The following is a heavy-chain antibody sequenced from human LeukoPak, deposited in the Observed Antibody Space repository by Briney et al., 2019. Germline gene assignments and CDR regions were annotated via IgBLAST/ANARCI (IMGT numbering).Heavy chain of an antibody. CDR2: IYYSGST. Sequence: PSETLSLTCTVSGGSISSSSYYWGWIRQPPGKGLEWIGSIYYSGSTYYNPSLKSRVTISVDTSKNQFSLKLSSVTAADAAVYYCARRRYYDSSGPIDYWGQGTLVTVSS. D-gene: IGHD3-22*01. V-gene: IGHV4-39*01. CDR3: ARRRYYDSSGPIDY. J-gene: IGHJ4*02. CDR1: GGSISSSSYY.